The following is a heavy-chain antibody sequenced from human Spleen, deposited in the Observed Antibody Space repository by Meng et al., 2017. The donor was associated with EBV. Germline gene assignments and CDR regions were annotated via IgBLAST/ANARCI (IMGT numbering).Heavy chain of an antibody. CDR2: INPSSGGT. J-gene: IGHJ4*02. CDR1: GYMFTDYY. CDR3: ARSIFSNDFFN. Sequence: QVQLVESGAEVKKPGASVKVSCKASGYMFTDYYMHWVRQAPGQGLAWMGRINPSSGGTDSAQKFQGRVTMTRDTSISTAYMELTSLRSDDTAIYYCARSIFSNDFFNWGQGTLVTVSS. D-gene: IGHD2-21*02. V-gene: IGHV1-2*06.